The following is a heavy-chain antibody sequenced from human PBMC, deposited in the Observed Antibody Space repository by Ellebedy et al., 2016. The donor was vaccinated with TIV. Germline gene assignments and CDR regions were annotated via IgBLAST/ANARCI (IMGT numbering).Heavy chain of an antibody. V-gene: IGHV4-39*07. D-gene: IGHD4-17*01. J-gene: IGHJ4*02. CDR1: DGSISSSNYY. CDR2: IYHSGST. CDR3: ARAPLPLRPYGDYAYFDY. Sequence: SETLSLXXTVSDGSISSSNYYWVWIRQPPGKGLEWIGSIYHSGSTYYNPSLKSRVTISVDRSKNQFSLKLSSVTAADTAVYYCARAPLPLRPYGDYAYFDYWGQGTLVTVSS.